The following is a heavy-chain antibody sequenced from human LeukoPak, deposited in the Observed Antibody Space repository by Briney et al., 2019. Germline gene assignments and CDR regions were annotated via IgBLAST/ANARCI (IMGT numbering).Heavy chain of an antibody. Sequence: SETLSLTCTVSGGSISSSYWSWIRQPPGKGLEWIASIYDTETTKYNPSLRSRATISSDTSKNQFSLKLSSVTAADTAIYYCARQAYSSGWYTAAYWGQGTLVTVSS. J-gene: IGHJ4*02. D-gene: IGHD6-19*01. CDR1: GGSISSSY. CDR3: ARQAYSSGWYTAAY. V-gene: IGHV4-59*08. CDR2: IYDTETT.